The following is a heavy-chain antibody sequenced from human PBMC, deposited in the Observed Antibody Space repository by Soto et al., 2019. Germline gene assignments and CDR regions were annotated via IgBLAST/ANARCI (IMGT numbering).Heavy chain of an antibody. CDR2: INPHDDSI. V-gene: IGHV1-46*04. D-gene: IGHD5-12*01. CDR1: GHTFTNYY. Sequence: QVQLVQSGAEGKKPGASVKVSSKTSGHTFTNYYVHWVRQAPGQGLEWMGLINPHDDSIDYAQKLQGRVTVTRDTSTSTVYMELSSLRSDDTAVYYCAREGDGYKYFDQWGQGTLVTVSS. J-gene: IGHJ4*02. CDR3: AREGDGYKYFDQ.